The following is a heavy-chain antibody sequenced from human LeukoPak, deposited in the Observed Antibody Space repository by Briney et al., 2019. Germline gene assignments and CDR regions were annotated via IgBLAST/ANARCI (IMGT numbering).Heavy chain of an antibody. J-gene: IGHJ1*01. Sequence: GGSLRLSCAASGFTFDDYGMTWVRQVPGKGLEWIAEINWIGDTTRYGDSVKGRFTISRDNAKNSLDLQINSLRVEDTAFYYCATNPPGRTYLQDWGQGTLVTVSS. CDR2: INWIGDTT. V-gene: IGHV3-20*04. D-gene: IGHD1-1*01. CDR3: ATNPPGRTYLQD. CDR1: GFTFDDYG.